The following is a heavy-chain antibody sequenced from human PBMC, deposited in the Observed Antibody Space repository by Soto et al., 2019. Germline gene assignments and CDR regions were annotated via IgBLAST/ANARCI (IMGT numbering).Heavy chain of an antibody. V-gene: IGHV3-33*08. D-gene: IGHD3-16*01. CDR3: ARGARDFDY. Sequence: TGGSLRLSCAASGFPFGSHAMHWVRQAPGRGLEWVALIWYDGGNKYYADSVKGRFTISRDNSKNTLYLQMNSLRAEDTAVYYCARGARDFDYWGQGTLVTVSS. J-gene: IGHJ4*02. CDR1: GFPFGSHA. CDR2: IWYDGGNK.